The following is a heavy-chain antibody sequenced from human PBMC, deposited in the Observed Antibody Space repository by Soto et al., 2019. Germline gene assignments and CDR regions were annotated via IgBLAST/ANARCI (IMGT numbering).Heavy chain of an antibody. V-gene: IGHV4-61*01. CDR3: AREEEDSFDY. J-gene: IGHJ4*02. Sequence: NLSLTCTVSGGSVSSGSYYWSWIRQPPGKGLEWIGYIYYSGSTNYNPSLKSRVTISVDTSKNQFSLKLSSVTAADTAVYYCAREEEDSFDYWGQGTLVTVSS. CDR2: IYYSGST. CDR1: GGSVSSGSYY.